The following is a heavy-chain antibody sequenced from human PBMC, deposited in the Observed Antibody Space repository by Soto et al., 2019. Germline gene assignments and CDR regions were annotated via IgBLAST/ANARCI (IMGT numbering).Heavy chain of an antibody. D-gene: IGHD3-3*01. CDR3: ARGATIFGGYGWLDP. V-gene: IGHV1-2*04. J-gene: IGHJ5*02. CDR2: INPNSRGT. CDR1: GYTFTGYY. Sequence: GASVKVSCKASGYTFTGYYMHWVRQAPGQGLEWMGWINPNSRGTNYAQKFQGWVTMTRDTSISTAYMELSRLRSDDTAVYYCARGATIFGGYGWLDPWGQGTLVTAPQ.